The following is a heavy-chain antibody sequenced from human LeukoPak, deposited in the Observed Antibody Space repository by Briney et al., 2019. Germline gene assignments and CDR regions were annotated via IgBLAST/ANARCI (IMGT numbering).Heavy chain of an antibody. CDR3: ARDQEQWRYYYMDV. V-gene: IGHV4-4*07. J-gene: IGHJ6*03. CDR1: GGSISSYY. CDR2: IYTSGST. Sequence: SETLPLTCTVSGGSISSYYWSWIRQPAGKGLEWIGRIYTSGSTNYNPSLKSRVTMSVDTSKNQFSLKLSSVTAADTAVYYCARDQEQWRYYYMDVWGKGTTVTVSS. D-gene: IGHD6-19*01.